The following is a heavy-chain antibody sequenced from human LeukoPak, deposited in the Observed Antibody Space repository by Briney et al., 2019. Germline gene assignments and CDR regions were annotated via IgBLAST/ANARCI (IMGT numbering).Heavy chain of an antibody. CDR3: ARGPREYCSSTSCSFDY. CDR2: IKQDGSEK. V-gene: IGHV3-7*01. CDR1: GFNLGSNW. Sequence: PGGSLRLSCAASGFNLGSNWMSWARQAPGKGLEWVDNIKQDGSEKYYVDSVKGRFTIFRDNAKNSLYLQMNSLRAEDTAVYYCARGPREYCSSTSCSFDYWGQGTLVTVSS. J-gene: IGHJ4*02. D-gene: IGHD2-2*01.